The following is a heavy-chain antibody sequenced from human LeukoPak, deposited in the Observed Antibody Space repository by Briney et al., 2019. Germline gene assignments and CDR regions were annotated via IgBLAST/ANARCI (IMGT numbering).Heavy chain of an antibody. CDR3: AKDVRVAAYTSYYFDY. J-gene: IGHJ4*02. CDR1: GFTFNDYA. Sequence: GGPLRLSCAASGFTFNDYAMHWVRQTPGKGLEWVSGISWNSGTIGYADSVKGRFTISRDNAKKSLFLQMNSLRAEDTALYYCAKDVRVAAYTSYYFDYWGQGTLVTVSS. D-gene: IGHD6-19*01. CDR2: ISWNSGTI. V-gene: IGHV3-9*01.